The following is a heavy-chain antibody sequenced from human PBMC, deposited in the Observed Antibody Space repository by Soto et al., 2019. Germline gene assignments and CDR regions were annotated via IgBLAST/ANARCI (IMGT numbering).Heavy chain of an antibody. D-gene: IGHD5-12*01. CDR3: ARDSYSGYDPRGVFFDY. CDR2: IYNSGST. Sequence: SETLSLTCTVSGGSISRYYWSWIRQSPGKGLEWIGYIYNSGSTHYNPSLKSRLTMSMDTSKNQFSLKLSSMTAADTAVYYCARDSYSGYDPRGVFFDYWGQGTLVTVSS. V-gene: IGHV4-59*01. J-gene: IGHJ4*02. CDR1: GGSISRYY.